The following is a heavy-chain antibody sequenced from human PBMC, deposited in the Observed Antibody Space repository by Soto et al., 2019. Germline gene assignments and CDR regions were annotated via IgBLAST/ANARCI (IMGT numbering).Heavy chain of an antibody. Sequence: EVQLLESGGGLVQPGGSLRLSCEASGFTFSSYAMKWVRQAPGKGLEWVSSINEAGDDTYYANSVRGRFTISRDNSTNTLNLQMTSLRAEDTATYYCAKPLAHGRVRGPGIDYWGQGTLFTVSS. J-gene: IGHJ4*02. V-gene: IGHV3-23*01. D-gene: IGHD2-15*01. CDR2: INEAGDDT. CDR1: GFTFSSYA. CDR3: AKPLAHGRVRGPGIDY.